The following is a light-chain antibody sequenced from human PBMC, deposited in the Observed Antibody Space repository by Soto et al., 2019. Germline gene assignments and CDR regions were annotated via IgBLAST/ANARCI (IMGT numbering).Light chain of an antibody. CDR1: RTISSSY. CDR3: QQYVTSSPRT. Sequence: EIVLTQSPGTLSLSPGERATLSCRASRTISSSYLAWYQQKPGQAPRLLMYGISRRATGIPDRFSGSGSGTDFTLTITGLEPEDFAVYYCQQYVTSSPRTFGQGTKVGIK. J-gene: IGKJ1*01. V-gene: IGKV3-20*01. CDR2: GIS.